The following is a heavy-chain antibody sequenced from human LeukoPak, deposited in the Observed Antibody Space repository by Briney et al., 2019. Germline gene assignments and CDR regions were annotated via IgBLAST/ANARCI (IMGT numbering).Heavy chain of an antibody. CDR2: ISGSGGST. CDR1: GFTFSSYA. CDR3: AKSGYNRFDY. J-gene: IGHJ4*02. D-gene: IGHD5-24*01. V-gene: IGHV3-23*01. Sequence: GGSLRLSCAASGFTFSSYAMSWVRQAPGKGLEWVSAISGSGGSTYYADSVRGRFTISRDNSKNTVSLQLNSLRAEDTAMYYCAKSGYNRFDYWGQGTLVTVSS.